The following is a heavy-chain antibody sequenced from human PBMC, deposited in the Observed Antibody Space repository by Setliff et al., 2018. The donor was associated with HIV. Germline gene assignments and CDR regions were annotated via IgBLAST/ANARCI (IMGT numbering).Heavy chain of an antibody. CDR2: ISGSGGST. CDR3: ARVRYCGSPSCRKEFDF. J-gene: IGHJ4*02. V-gene: IGHV3-23*01. CDR1: GFTFSSYA. Sequence: GGSLRLSCAASGFTFSSYAMSWVRQAPGKGLEWVSGISGSGGSTYYADSVKGRFIISRDDSESTLFLQMNSLRVDDTAVYYCARVRYCGSPSCRKEFDFWGQGTLVT. D-gene: IGHD2-21*01.